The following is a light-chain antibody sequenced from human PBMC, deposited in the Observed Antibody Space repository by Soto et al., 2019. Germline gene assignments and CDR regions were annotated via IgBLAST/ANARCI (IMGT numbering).Light chain of an antibody. V-gene: IGLV4-60*03. J-gene: IGLJ2*01. CDR1: SGHSSYI. Sequence: QPVLTQSSSASASLGSSVKLTCTLSSGHSSYIIAWHQQQPEKAPRYLMKLEGSGSYNKGGRVPDRFSGSSSAADRYLTIPKLQSEDEADYYCDTGDSNTVVFGGGTKLTVL. CDR2: LEGSGSY. CDR3: DTGDSNTVV.